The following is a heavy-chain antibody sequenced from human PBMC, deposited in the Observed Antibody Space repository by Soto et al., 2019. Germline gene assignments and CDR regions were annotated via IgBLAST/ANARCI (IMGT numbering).Heavy chain of an antibody. J-gene: IGHJ5*02. Sequence: SETLSLTCTVSGGSISSGDYYWSWIRQPPGKGLEWIGYIYYSGSTYYNPSLKSRVTISVDTSKNQFSLKLSSVTAADTAVYYCAREAVVVVPAAIGWFDPWGQGTLVTVSS. V-gene: IGHV4-30-4*01. CDR1: GGSISSGDYY. CDR3: AREAVVVVPAAIGWFDP. CDR2: IYYSGST. D-gene: IGHD2-2*01.